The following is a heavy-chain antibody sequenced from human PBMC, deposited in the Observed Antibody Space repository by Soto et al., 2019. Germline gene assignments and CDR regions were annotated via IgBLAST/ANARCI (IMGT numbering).Heavy chain of an antibody. V-gene: IGHV5-51*01. Sequence: GESLKISCKGSGYSFTSYWIGWVRQMPGKGLEWMGIIYPGDSDTRYSPSFQGQVTISADKSISTAYLQWSSLKASDTAMYYCASAPSLVATIWGDYYYGKDVWGQGTTVTVS. J-gene: IGHJ6*02. D-gene: IGHD5-12*01. CDR1: GYSFTSYW. CDR3: ASAPSLVATIWGDYYYGKDV. CDR2: IYPGDSDT.